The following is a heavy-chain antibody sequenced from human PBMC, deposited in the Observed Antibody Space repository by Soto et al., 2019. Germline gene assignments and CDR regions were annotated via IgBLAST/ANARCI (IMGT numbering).Heavy chain of an antibody. CDR1: GYTFTNYG. J-gene: IGHJ4*02. Sequence: QVQLVQSGAEVREPGASVKVSCKASGYTFTNYGVSWVRQAPGQGLEWMGWIGGYKGNTNYAQKLQGRVTLTTDTSTSTADMELRSLRSDDTAVYYCARQPVDTGMPSGYWGQGTLVTVSS. D-gene: IGHD5-18*01. CDR3: ARQPVDTGMPSGY. CDR2: IGGYKGNT. V-gene: IGHV1-18*01.